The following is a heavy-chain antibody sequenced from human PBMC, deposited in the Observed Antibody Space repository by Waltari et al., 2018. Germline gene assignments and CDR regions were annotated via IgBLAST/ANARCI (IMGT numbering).Heavy chain of an antibody. Sequence: QVQLVQSGAEVQKPGASVKVSCKASGYPFTDWYMYLVRPAPGQGLEWMGRISPNSGGTNYAQKFQGRVTMTRDTSISTAYMELSRLTSDDTAVYYCAKGGDCNGGSCNFDYWGQGTVVTVSS. CDR2: ISPNSGGT. D-gene: IGHD2-15*01. V-gene: IGHV1-2*06. J-gene: IGHJ4*02. CDR1: GYPFTDWY. CDR3: AKGGDCNGGSCNFDY.